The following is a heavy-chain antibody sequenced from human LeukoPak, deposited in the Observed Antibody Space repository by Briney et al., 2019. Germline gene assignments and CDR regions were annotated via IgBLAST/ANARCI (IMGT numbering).Heavy chain of an antibody. Sequence: PVGSLRLSCAASGFTVSSNYMSWVRQAPGKGLEWVSVTYSGGSTYYADSVKGRFTISRDNSKNTVYLQMNSLRAEDTAVYYCARDNYYYYTDVWGKGTTVTISS. CDR3: ARDNYYYYTDV. J-gene: IGHJ6*03. CDR1: GFTVSSNY. V-gene: IGHV3-66*01. CDR2: TYSGGST.